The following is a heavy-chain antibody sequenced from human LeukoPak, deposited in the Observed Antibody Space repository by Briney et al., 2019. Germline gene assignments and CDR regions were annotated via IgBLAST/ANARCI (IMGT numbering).Heavy chain of an antibody. CDR3: ARGVAGGDF. Sequence: GASVKVSCKASGYTFTSFEINWVRQSTGQGLEWMGWVNPDSGKTAYALKFQDRLIMTTNISLSTVYMELASLKSEGTAVYYCARGVAGGDFWGQGTLVTVSS. D-gene: IGHD6-19*01. CDR1: GYTFTSFE. J-gene: IGHJ4*02. CDR2: VNPDSGKT. V-gene: IGHV1-8*01.